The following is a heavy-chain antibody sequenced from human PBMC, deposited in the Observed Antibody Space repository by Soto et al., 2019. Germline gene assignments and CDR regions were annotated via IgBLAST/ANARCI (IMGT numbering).Heavy chain of an antibody. CDR3: ARHQDYGMDL. V-gene: IGHV5-51*01. Sequence: PGESLKISCKGSGYTFTIYWIGWVRQMPGKGLKRMGIIYPSDSDTRYSPSFQGQVTISADKSISTAYLMWSSLMASDIAMYYCARHQDYGMDLLGEGTTVNVSS. J-gene: IGHJ6*04. CDR2: IYPSDSDT. CDR1: GYTFTIYW.